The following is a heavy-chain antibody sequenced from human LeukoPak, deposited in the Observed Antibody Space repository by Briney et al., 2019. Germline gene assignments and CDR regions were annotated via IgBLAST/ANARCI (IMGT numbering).Heavy chain of an antibody. CDR1: GFTFSDYS. CDR3: AREGPRDPDAFDI. V-gene: IGHV3-48*02. CDR2: ISSSSTTI. Sequence: GGSLRLSCAASGFTFSDYSMNWVRQAPGKGLEWVSYISSSSTTIFYADSVKGRFTISRDNAKNSLFLQMNSLRDEDTAVFYCAREGPRDPDAFDIWGQGTMVTVSS. J-gene: IGHJ3*02.